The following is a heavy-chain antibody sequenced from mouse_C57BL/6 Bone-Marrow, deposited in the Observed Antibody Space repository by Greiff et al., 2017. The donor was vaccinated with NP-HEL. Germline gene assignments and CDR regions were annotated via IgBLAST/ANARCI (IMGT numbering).Heavy chain of an antibody. CDR2: IDPSDSET. CDR1: GYTFTSYW. Sequence: QVQLQQPGAELVRPGSSVKLSCKASGYTFTSYWMHWVKQRPIQGLEWIGNIDPSDSETHYNQKFKDKATLTVDKSSSTAYMQLSSLTSEDSAVYYCARCSDSKQYYLDYWGQGTTLTVSS. D-gene: IGHD2-5*01. CDR3: ARCSDSKQYYLDY. J-gene: IGHJ2*01. V-gene: IGHV1-52*01.